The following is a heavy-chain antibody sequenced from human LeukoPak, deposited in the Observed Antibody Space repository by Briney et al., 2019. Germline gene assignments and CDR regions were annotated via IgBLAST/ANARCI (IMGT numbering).Heavy chain of an antibody. Sequence: ASVKVSCKASGYSFTTYGISWVRQAPGQGLEWMGWISANNNNTDNVQKLQGRVTMTTDTSTSTAYMELSRLRSDDTAVYYCARDMVRGVILRRVLEYWGQGTLVTVSS. CDR3: ARDMVRGVILRRVLEY. CDR1: GYSFTTYG. V-gene: IGHV1-18*01. J-gene: IGHJ4*02. CDR2: ISANNNNT. D-gene: IGHD3-10*01.